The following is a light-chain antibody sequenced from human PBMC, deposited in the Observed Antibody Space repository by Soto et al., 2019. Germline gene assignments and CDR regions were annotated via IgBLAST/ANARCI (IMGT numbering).Light chain of an antibody. CDR1: QSISSS. Sequence: DIQMTQSPSSLSASVGDRVTITCRASQSISSSLNWYQQKPGKAPKLLISAASSLQSGVPSRFSGSESGTEFTLTISSLQPEDFATYFCQQTYRTLWTFGQGTNVEIK. V-gene: IGKV1-39*01. J-gene: IGKJ1*01. CDR3: QQTYRTLWT. CDR2: AAS.